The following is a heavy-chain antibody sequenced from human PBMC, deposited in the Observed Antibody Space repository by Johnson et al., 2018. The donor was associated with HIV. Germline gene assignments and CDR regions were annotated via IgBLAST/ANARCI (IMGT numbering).Heavy chain of an antibody. CDR1: GFTFRSYA. CDR3: ARDRIQGWSHVGTFDV. CDR2: ISGSDGNP. J-gene: IGHJ3*01. D-gene: IGHD2-15*01. V-gene: IGHV3-23*04. Sequence: MQLVESGGGLVQPGGSLRLSCVASGFTFRSYAMNWVRQAPGKGLEWVSGISGSDGNPYYTDSVKGRFTISRDNSKSTLILQMDSLRADDTAVYYCARDRIQGWSHVGTFDVWGQGTTVTVSS.